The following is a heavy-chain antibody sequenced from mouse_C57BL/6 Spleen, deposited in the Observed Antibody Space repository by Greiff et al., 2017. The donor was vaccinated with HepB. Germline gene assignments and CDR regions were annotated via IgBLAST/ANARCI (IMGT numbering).Heavy chain of an antibody. Sequence: QVQLKESGPGLVAPSQSLSITCTVSGFSLTSYGVHWVRQPPGKGLEWLVVIWSDGSTTYNSALKSRLSISKDNSKSQVFLKMNSLQTDDTAMYYCARQPHYYGSSYWYFDVWGTGTTVTVSS. CDR3: ARQPHYYGSSYWYFDV. V-gene: IGHV2-6-1*01. D-gene: IGHD1-1*01. CDR1: GFSLTSYG. J-gene: IGHJ1*03. CDR2: IWSDGST.